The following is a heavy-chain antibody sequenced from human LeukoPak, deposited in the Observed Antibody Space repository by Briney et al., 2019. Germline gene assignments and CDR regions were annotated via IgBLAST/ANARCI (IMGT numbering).Heavy chain of an antibody. CDR1: GYSISSGYY. V-gene: IGHV4-38-2*02. J-gene: IGHJ3*01. D-gene: IGHD4-17*01. CDR3: ARVMTTATTWAFDV. Sequence: SETLSLTCTVSGYSISSGYYWGWIRPPPGKALEWIGSIYHSGSTYYNPSLKSLVTISVDTSKNQFSLKLSAVTAADTAVYCCARVMTTATTWAFDVWGQGTMVTVFS. CDR2: IYHSGST.